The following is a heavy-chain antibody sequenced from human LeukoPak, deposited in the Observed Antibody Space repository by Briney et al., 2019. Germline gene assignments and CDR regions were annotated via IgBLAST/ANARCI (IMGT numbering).Heavy chain of an antibody. CDR2: IYYSGST. J-gene: IGHJ3*02. CDR1: GGSISSSSYY. V-gene: IGHV4-39*01. CDR3: ARPVGRGAFDI. Sequence: SETPSLTCTVSGGSISSSSYYWGWIRQPPGKGLEWIGSIYYSGSTYYNPSLKSRVTISVDTSKNQFSLKLSSVTAADTAVYYCARPVGRGAFDIWGQGTMVIVSS. D-gene: IGHD1-26*01.